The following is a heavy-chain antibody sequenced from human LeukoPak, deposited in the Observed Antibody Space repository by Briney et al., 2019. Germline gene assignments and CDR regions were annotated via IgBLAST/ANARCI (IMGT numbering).Heavy chain of an antibody. V-gene: IGHV3-30*03. D-gene: IGHD1-26*01. CDR1: GFTFSNYG. J-gene: IGHJ4*02. CDR2: ISHDGSNK. Sequence: GGSLRLSCAASGFTFSNYGMHWGRQAPGKGLEWVAVISHDGSNKYYGDSVKGRFTISRDNSKNTLFLQMNSLRAEDTAVYYCARDRWGELPREGDYLFDYWGQGTLVTVSS. CDR3: ARDRWGELPREGDYLFDY.